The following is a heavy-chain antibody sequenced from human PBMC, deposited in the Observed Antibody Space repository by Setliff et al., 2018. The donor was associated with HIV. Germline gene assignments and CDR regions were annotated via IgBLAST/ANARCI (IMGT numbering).Heavy chain of an antibody. CDR3: ARVVVRGVTFIAEYFQH. J-gene: IGHJ1*01. D-gene: IGHD3-10*01. Sequence: ASVKVSCKASGGTFSSYAISWVRQAPGQGLEWMGGIIPIFGTANYAQKFQGRVTITTDTSTSTAYMELRSLRFDDTAVYYCARVVVRGVTFIAEYFQHWGQGTLVTVSS. CDR2: IIPIFGTA. CDR1: GGTFSSYA. V-gene: IGHV1-69*05.